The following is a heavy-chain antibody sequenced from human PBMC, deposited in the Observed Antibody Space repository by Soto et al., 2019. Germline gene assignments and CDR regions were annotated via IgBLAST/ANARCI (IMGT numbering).Heavy chain of an antibody. Sequence: ESGGGVVQPGRSLRLSCAASGFTFSSYGMHWVRQAPGKGLEWVAVIWYDGSNKYYADSVKGRFTISRDNSKNTLYLQMNSLRAEDTAVYYCAREAAGDSSGYYGYYYGMDVWGQGTTVTVSS. CDR3: AREAAGDSSGYYGYYYGMDV. D-gene: IGHD3-22*01. CDR1: GFTFSSYG. J-gene: IGHJ6*02. V-gene: IGHV3-33*01. CDR2: IWYDGSNK.